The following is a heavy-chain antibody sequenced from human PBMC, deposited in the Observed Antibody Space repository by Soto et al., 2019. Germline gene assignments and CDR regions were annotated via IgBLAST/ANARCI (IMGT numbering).Heavy chain of an antibody. D-gene: IGHD3-10*01. Sequence: QVQLVESGGVVVQPGRSLRLSCAASGFTFSSYAMHWVRQASGKGLEWVAVISYDGSDKYCAVSVNGRFTISRDNSKNTLYLQMNSLRAEDTAVYYCAKDPKQMGSGSYYNWHLSYYYYYSMDVWGQETTVTVSS. J-gene: IGHJ6*02. CDR2: ISYDGSDK. V-gene: IGHV3-30-3*01. CDR1: GFTFSSYA. CDR3: AKDPKQMGSGSYYNWHLSYYYYYSMDV.